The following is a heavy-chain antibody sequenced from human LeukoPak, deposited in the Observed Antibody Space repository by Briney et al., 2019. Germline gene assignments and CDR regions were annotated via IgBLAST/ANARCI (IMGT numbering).Heavy chain of an antibody. J-gene: IGHJ4*02. CDR1: GGSISSYY. Sequence: SETLSLTCTVSGGSISSYYWSWIRQPPGKGLEYIGYIYYSGSTNYNPSLKSRVTISVDTSKHQFSLKLSSVSAADTAVYYCARSELLWFGGVNSGFDYWGQGTLVTVSS. CDR2: IYYSGST. D-gene: IGHD3-10*01. CDR3: ARSELLWFGGVNSGFDY. V-gene: IGHV4-59*13.